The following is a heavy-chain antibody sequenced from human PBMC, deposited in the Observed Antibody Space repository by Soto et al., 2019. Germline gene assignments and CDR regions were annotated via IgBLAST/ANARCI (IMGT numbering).Heavy chain of an antibody. D-gene: IGHD6-6*01. J-gene: IGHJ6*02. CDR3: ARQRDSSSFRDYYYYYGMDV. CDR2: IYPGDSDT. V-gene: IGHV5-51*01. Sequence: GESLKISCKGSGYSFTSYWIGWVRQMPGKGLEWMGIIYPGDSDTRYSPSFQGQVTISADKSISTAYLQWSSLKASDTAMYYCARQRDSSSFRDYYYYYGMDVWGQGTTVTVSS. CDR1: GYSFTSYW.